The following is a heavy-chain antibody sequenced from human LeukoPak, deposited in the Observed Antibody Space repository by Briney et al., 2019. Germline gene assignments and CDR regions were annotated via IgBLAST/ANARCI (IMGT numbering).Heavy chain of an antibody. Sequence: SVKVSCKASGGTFSSYAISWVRQAPGQGLEWMGGIIPIFGTANYAQTFQGRVTITADKSTSTAYMELSSLRSEDTAVYYCAKRDNVYYYYGMDVWGKGTTVTVSS. CDR1: GGTFSSYA. D-gene: IGHD1-14*01. CDR2: IIPIFGTA. V-gene: IGHV1-69*06. J-gene: IGHJ6*04. CDR3: AKRDNVYYYYGMDV.